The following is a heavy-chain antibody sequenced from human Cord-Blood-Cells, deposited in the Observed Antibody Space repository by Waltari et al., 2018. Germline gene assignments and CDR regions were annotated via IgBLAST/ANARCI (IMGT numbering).Heavy chain of an antibody. CDR2: IYYSGST. Sequence: QLQLQESGPGLVKPSATLSLTCTVSGGSISSSSYYWGWIRPPPGKGLEWIGSIYYSGSTNYDPFLKSRVTISVDTSKNQFSLKLSSVTAADTAVYYCARIPYLSSGYYYYYYYGMDVWGQGTTVTVSS. V-gene: IGHV4-39*01. CDR3: ARIPYLSSGYYYYYYYGMDV. CDR1: GGSISSSSYY. J-gene: IGHJ6*02. D-gene: IGHD3-22*01.